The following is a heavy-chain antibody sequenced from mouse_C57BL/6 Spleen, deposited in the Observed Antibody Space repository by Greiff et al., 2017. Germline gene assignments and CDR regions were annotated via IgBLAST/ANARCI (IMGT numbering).Heavy chain of an antibody. CDR2: IDPSDSYT. V-gene: IGHV1-59*01. J-gene: IGHJ2*01. Sequence: QVQLKEPGAELVRPGTSVKLSCKASGYTFTSYWMHWVKQRPGQGLEWIGVIDPSDSYTNYNQKFKGKATLTVDTSSSTAYMQLSSLTSEDSAVYYCARYRVVPDYWGQGTTLTVSS. D-gene: IGHD1-1*01. CDR3: ARYRVVPDY. CDR1: GYTFTSYW.